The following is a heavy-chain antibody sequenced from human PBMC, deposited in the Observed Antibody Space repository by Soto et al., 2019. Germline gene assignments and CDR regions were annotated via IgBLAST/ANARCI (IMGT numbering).Heavy chain of an antibody. CDR3: AKRDTMVRGVITNAFDI. D-gene: IGHD3-10*01. CDR1: GFTFSSYA. V-gene: IGHV3-23*01. J-gene: IGHJ3*02. CDR2: ISGSGGST. Sequence: VQLLESGGGLVQPGGSLRLSCAASGFTFSSYAMSWVRQAPGKGLEWVSAISGSGGSTYYADSVKGRFTISRDNSKNTLYLQMNSLRAEDTAVYYCAKRDTMVRGVITNAFDIWGQGTMVTVSS.